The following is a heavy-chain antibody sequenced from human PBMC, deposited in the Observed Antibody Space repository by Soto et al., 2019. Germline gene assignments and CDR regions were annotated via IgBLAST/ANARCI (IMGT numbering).Heavy chain of an antibody. CDR2: IYFRGSI. D-gene: IGHD3-22*01. CDR3: ARIYDSSGYVDY. V-gene: IGHV4-30-4*01. Sequence: SETLSLTCTVSGGSISSGHYYWSWIRQPPGKGLEWIGNIYFRGSIYYSPSLKGRGTISVDTSKNQFSLKLSSVTAADTAVYYCARIYDSSGYVDYWGQGTLVTVSS. J-gene: IGHJ4*02. CDR1: GGSISSGHYY.